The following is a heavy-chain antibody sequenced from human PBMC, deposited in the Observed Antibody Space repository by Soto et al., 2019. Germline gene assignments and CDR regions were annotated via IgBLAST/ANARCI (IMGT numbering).Heavy chain of an antibody. Sequence: EVQLVESGGGLVQPGGSLRLSCVASGFTFNIYWMHWVRQAPGKGLEWVSRIENDGSATTYADSVKGRFTISRDNAKNTLFLQMNTLRVDDTAVYYCARDNWNSYWSQGTLVTVSP. J-gene: IGHJ4*02. D-gene: IGHD1-1*01. V-gene: IGHV3-74*01. CDR3: ARDNWNSY. CDR2: IENDGSAT. CDR1: GFTFNIYW.